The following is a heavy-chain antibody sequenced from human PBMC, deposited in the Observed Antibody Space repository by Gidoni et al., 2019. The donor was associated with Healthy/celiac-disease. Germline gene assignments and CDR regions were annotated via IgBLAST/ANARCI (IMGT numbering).Heavy chain of an antibody. D-gene: IGHD3-10*01. J-gene: IGHJ4*02. CDR1: GFTFSSYW. V-gene: IGHV3-74*01. CDR3: ARDFTEYYYGSGSYLHPLGY. CDR2: INSDGSST. Sequence: EVQLVESGGGLVQPGGSLRLSCAASGFTFSSYWMHWVRQAPGKGLVWVSRINSDGSSTSYADSVKGRFTISRDNAKNTLYLQMNSLRAEDTAVYYCARDFTEYYYGSGSYLHPLGYWGQGTLVTVSS.